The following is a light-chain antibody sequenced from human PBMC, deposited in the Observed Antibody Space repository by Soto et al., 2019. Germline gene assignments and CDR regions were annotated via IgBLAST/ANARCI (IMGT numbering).Light chain of an antibody. CDR3: QQRSNWPPT. Sequence: EFVLTHSPCTLSLXXGERATLSCRASQTVRNSYLAWYQQKPGQAPRLLIYGASNRATGIPARFSGSGSGTDFTLTISSLEPEDFAVYYCQQRSNWPPTFGQGTKVDIK. CDR2: GAS. J-gene: IGKJ1*01. V-gene: IGKV3-11*01. CDR1: QTVRNSY.